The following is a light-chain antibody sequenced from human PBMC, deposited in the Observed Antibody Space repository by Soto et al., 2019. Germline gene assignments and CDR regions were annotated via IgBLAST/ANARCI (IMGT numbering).Light chain of an antibody. Sequence: DIPRTQSPSSLSSSVGDRVTITCRASQSSSTYLNWYQQKPGKAPNVLIYAASSLQSAVPSRFSGTGSGTDFIRPISRLPPEDFATYYCQQIYRTPLTVGQGTKLEIK. CDR2: AAS. CDR1: QSSSTY. CDR3: QQIYRTPLT. J-gene: IGKJ2*01. V-gene: IGKV1-39*01.